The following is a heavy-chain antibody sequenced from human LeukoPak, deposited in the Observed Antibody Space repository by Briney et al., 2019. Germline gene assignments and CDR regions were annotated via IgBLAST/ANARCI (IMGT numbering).Heavy chain of an antibody. CDR1: GFTFSSYA. CDR2: ISGSGGSI. V-gene: IGHV3-23*01. J-gene: IGHJ4*02. CDR3: ARDIGAARYFDY. Sequence: GGSLRLSCAASGFTFSSYAMSWVRQAPGKGLEWVSRISGSGGSIYYADSVKGRFTISRDKSKNTLYLQMNSLRAEDTAVYYCARDIGAARYFDYWGQGTQVTVSS. D-gene: IGHD6-13*01.